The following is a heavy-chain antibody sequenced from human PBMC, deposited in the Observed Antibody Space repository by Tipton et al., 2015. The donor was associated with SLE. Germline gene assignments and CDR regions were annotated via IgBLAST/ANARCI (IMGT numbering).Heavy chain of an antibody. D-gene: IGHD3-3*01. V-gene: IGHV4-59*01. CDR2: IYYSGNT. CDR3: AGVRYDFWNGYPDAFDI. J-gene: IGHJ3*02. Sequence: TLSLTCTVSGGSISTNYWSWIRQPPGKGLEWIGYIYYSGNTNYNPSLKSRVTISLDSSKYQFSLKVTSVTAADTAVYYCAGVRYDFWNGYPDAFDIWGLGTMVTVSS. CDR1: GGSISTNY.